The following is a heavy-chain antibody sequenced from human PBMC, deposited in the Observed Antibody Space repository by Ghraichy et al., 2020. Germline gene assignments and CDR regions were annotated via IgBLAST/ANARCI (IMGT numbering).Heavy chain of an antibody. J-gene: IGHJ4*02. V-gene: IGHV3-21*01. CDR3: ARDSSHPYYCSSTSCYTDY. CDR2: ISSSSSYI. D-gene: IGHD2-2*02. CDR1: GFTFSSYS. Sequence: GGSLRLSCAASGFTFSSYSMNWVRQAPGKGLEWVSSISSSSSYIYYADSVKGRFTISRDNAKNSLYLQMNSLRAEDTAVYYCARDSSHPYYCSSTSCYTDYWGQGTLVTVSS.